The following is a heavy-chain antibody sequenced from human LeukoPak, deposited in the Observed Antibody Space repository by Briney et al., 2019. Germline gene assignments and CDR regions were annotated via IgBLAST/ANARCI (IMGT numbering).Heavy chain of an antibody. Sequence: GGSLRLSCATSGFTFITYTMNWVRQAPGKGLQWVSSISSGSSYIYYADSVKGRFTISRDNAKNSLFLQMNSLRAEDTAVYYCARDIRDGYNSGYWGQGTLVTVSS. V-gene: IGHV3-21*01. J-gene: IGHJ4*02. CDR2: ISSGSSYI. CDR3: ARDIRDGYNSGY. D-gene: IGHD5-24*01. CDR1: GFTFITYT.